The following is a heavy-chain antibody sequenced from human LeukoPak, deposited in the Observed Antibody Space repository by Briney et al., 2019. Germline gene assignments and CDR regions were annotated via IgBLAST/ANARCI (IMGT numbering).Heavy chain of an antibody. V-gene: IGHV1-2*06. D-gene: IGHD5-12*01. CDR1: GYTFTGYY. CDR2: INPNSGGT. J-gene: IGHJ4*02. Sequence: VASVKVSCKASGYTFTGYYIHWVRQAPGQGLQWMGRINPNSGGTNYVQKFQGRVTMTRDTSISTAYMELSRLRSDDTAVYSCARVGGYSGYNFDYWGQGTLVTVSS. CDR3: ARVGGYSGYNFDY.